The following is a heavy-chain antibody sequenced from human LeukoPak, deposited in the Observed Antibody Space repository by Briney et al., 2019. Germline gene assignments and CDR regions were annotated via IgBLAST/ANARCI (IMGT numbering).Heavy chain of an antibody. V-gene: IGHV3-30*02. CDR2: IRYDGSNK. CDR3: AKDLVVVPAANVPRFDP. D-gene: IGHD2-2*01. CDR1: GFTFSSYG. J-gene: IGHJ5*02. Sequence: PGGSLRLSCAASGFTFSSYGMHWVRQAPGKGLEWVAFIRYDGSNKYYADSEKGRFTISRDNSKNTLYLQMNSLRAEDTAVYYCAKDLVVVPAANVPRFDPWGQGTLVTVSS.